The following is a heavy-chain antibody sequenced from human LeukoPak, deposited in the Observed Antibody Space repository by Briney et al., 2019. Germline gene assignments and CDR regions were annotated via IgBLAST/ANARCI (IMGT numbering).Heavy chain of an antibody. Sequence: PGGSLRLSCAASGFTFSSYSMNWVRQAPGKGLEWVSSISSSSSYIYYADSVKGRFTISRDNAKNSLYLQMNSLRAEDTAVYYCARDPPRGPLVYCSGGSCYGWFDPWGQGTLVTVSS. CDR3: ARDPPRGPLVYCSGGSCYGWFDP. D-gene: IGHD2-15*01. CDR1: GFTFSSYS. CDR2: ISSSSSYI. V-gene: IGHV3-21*01. J-gene: IGHJ5*02.